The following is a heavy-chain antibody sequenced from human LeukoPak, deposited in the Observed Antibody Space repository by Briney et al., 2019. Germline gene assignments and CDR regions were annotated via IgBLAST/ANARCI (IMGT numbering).Heavy chain of an antibody. D-gene: IGHD2-2*03. V-gene: IGHV4-59*01. CDR2: IYYSGSA. CDR1: GGSISTYY. J-gene: IGHJ3*02. CDR3: ARILGSDNFEI. Sequence: SETLSLTCTVSGGSISTYYWSWIRQSPGKGLEWIGYIYYSGSANYNPALKSRVIISVDTSKNQVSLKLSSVTAADTAVYYCARILGSDNFEIWGQGTMVTVSS.